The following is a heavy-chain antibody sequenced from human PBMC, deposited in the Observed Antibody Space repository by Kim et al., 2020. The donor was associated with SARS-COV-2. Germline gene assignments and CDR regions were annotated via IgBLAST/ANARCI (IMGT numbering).Heavy chain of an antibody. Sequence: SETLSLTCTVSGGSISNYYWGWIRQPPGKGLQWIGYISYDGSTYYNPSLKSRVSVSVDTSKNQLSLKLSSVTAADTAVYYCVRVTGGSGWYLDFWGQGTLVTVSS. CDR2: ISYDGST. CDR1: GGSISNYY. D-gene: IGHD6-19*01. V-gene: IGHV4-59*01. CDR3: VRVTGGSGWYLDF. J-gene: IGHJ4*02.